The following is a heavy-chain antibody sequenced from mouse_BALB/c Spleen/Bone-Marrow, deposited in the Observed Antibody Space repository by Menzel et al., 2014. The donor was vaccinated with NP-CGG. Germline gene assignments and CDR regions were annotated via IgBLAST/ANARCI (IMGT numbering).Heavy chain of an antibody. D-gene: IGHD2-3*01. J-gene: IGHJ1*01. CDR3: ARVSDGYYSYWYFDV. V-gene: IGHV1-9*01. CDR1: GYTFSSYW. CDR2: ILPGSGST. Sequence: QVTLKVSGAELMKPGASVKISCKATGYTFSSYWIEWVKQRPEHGLEWIGEILPGSGSTNYNEKFKGKATFTADTSSNTAYMQLSSLTSEDSAVYYCARVSDGYYSYWYFDVWGAGTTVTVSS.